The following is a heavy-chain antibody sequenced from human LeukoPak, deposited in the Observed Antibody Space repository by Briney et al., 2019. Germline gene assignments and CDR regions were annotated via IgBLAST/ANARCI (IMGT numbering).Heavy chain of an antibody. CDR1: GFIFCSYG. CDR2: IRYDGSNK. D-gene: IGHD5-12*01. V-gene: IGHV3-30*02. CDR3: AKDTVKVTTIRRVPHYMDV. J-gene: IGHJ6*03. Sequence: PGGSLRLSCAASGFIFCSYGMHWVRQAPGKGLEWVAFIRYDGSNKYYADSVKGRFTISRDNSKNTLYLQMNSLRAEDTAVYYCAKDTVKVTTIRRVPHYMDVWGKGTTVTISS.